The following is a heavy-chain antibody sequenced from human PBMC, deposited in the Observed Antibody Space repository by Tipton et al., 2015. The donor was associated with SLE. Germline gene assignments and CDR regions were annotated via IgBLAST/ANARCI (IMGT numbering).Heavy chain of an antibody. CDR3: ARVYPAMTGGYFDL. D-gene: IGHD5-18*01. J-gene: IGHJ2*01. V-gene: IGHV4-59*01. CDR2: IYYSGST. Sequence: LSLTCSVSGGSISSYYWSWIRQPPGKGLEWIGYIYYSGSTNFNPSLKSRVTISVDTSKNQFSLKLTSVTAADTAVYYCARVYPAMTGGYFDLWGRGTLVTVSS. CDR1: GGSISSYY.